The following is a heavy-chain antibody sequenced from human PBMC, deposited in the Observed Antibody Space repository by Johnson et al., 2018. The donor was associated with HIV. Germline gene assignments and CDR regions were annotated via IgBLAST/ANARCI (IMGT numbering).Heavy chain of an antibody. CDR1: GFTFSSYA. Sequence: VQLVESGGGVVQPGRSLRLSCAASGFTFSSYAMHWVRQAPGKGLEWVAVISYDGGSKYYADSVKGRFTISRDNSKNTLYLQMNSLRAEDTAVYYCAREVHIVVVSSFRWAFDIWGQGTLVTVSS. CDR2: ISYDGGSK. V-gene: IGHV3-30-3*01. J-gene: IGHJ3*02. D-gene: IGHD2-21*01. CDR3: AREVHIVVVSSFRWAFDI.